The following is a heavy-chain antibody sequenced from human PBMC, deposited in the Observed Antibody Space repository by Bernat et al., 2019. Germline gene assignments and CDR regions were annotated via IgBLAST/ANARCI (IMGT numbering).Heavy chain of an antibody. V-gene: IGHV3-23*01. CDR1: GITFSDYG. Sequence: EVQMLESGGGLVQPGGSLRLSCAASGITFSDYGMSWVRQAPGKGLECVSAINHGGDSSYYADSVKGRFTISRDNSKNTLYLQMNSLRPEDTAIYYCAGKDSSSWYDFWGQGSLVTVSS. CDR3: AGKDSSSWYDF. J-gene: IGHJ4*02. D-gene: IGHD6-13*01. CDR2: INHGGDSS.